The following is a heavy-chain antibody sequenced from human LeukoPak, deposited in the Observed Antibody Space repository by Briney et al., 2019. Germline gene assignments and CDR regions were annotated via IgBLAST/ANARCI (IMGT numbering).Heavy chain of an antibody. Sequence: SETLSLTCTVSGGSINTYYWSWIRQPPGKGLEWIGEINHSGSTNYNPSLKSRVTISVDTSKNQFSLKLSSVTAADTAVYYCARGSPTRHWGQGTLVTVSS. CDR3: ARGSPTRH. CDR1: GGSINTYY. V-gene: IGHV4-34*01. CDR2: INHSGST. J-gene: IGHJ4*02.